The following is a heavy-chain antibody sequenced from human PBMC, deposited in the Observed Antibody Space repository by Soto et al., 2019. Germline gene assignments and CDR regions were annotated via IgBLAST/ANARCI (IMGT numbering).Heavy chain of an antibody. J-gene: IGHJ4*02. CDR1: GFTFSSYA. D-gene: IGHD2-15*01. CDR2: ISGSGGST. V-gene: IGHV3-23*01. Sequence: PGGSLRLSCAASGFTFSSYAMGWVRQAPGKGLEWVSAISGSGGSTYYADSVKGRFTISRDNSKNTLYLQMNSLRAEDTAVYYCAKGHVVLKYYFDYWGQGTLVTVSS. CDR3: AKGHVVLKYYFDY.